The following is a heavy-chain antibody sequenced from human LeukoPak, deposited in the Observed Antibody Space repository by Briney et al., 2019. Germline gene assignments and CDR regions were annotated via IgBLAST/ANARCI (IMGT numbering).Heavy chain of an antibody. CDR1: GGSISSGSYY. V-gene: IGHV4-61*02. Sequence: PSETLSLTCTGTGGSISSGSYYWSWIRQPAGKGLEWIGRIYTNGSTNYNPSLKSRVTISVDTSKNQFSLKLSSVTAADTAVYYCARAYYDFWSGYSVDVWGKGTTVTVSS. D-gene: IGHD3-3*01. CDR3: ARAYYDFWSGYSVDV. J-gene: IGHJ6*04. CDR2: IYTNGST.